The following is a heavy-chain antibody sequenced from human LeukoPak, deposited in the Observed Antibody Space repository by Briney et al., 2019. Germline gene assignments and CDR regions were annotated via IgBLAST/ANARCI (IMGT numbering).Heavy chain of an antibody. Sequence: GGSLRLSCAASGFTVSSNYMSWVRQAPGKGLEWVSVIYSGGSTYYADSVKGRFTISRDNSKNTLYLQMNSLRAEDTAVYYCGRHRSGSGTYFIDYWGQGTPVSLSS. CDR1: GFTVSSNY. CDR2: IYSGGST. V-gene: IGHV3-66*04. J-gene: IGHJ4*02. D-gene: IGHD3-10*01. CDR3: GRHRSGSGTYFIDY.